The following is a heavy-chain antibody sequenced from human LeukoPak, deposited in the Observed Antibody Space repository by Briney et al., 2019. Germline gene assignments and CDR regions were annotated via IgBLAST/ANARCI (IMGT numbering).Heavy chain of an antibody. V-gene: IGHV3-74*01. D-gene: IGHD1-26*01. CDR2: INIDGSNT. CDR3: ARSLGGAYDY. J-gene: IGHJ4*02. Sequence: PGGSLRLSCTASGFTFSKYWMLWVRQAPGKGLESVSRINIDGSNTNYADSVKGRFTISRDNAKNTLYLQMDSLRAEDTAVYYCARSLGGAYDYWGQGTLVTVSS. CDR1: GFTFSKYW.